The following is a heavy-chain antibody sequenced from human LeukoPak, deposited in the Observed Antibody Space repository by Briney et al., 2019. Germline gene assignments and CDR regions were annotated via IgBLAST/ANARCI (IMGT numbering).Heavy chain of an antibody. J-gene: IGHJ6*04. CDR3: ARVPAVAGTYGMDV. Sequence: PSETLSLTCAVSGGSISSSNWWSWDRQPPGKGLEWIGEIYHSGSTNYNPSLKSRVTISVDKSKNQFSLKLSSVTAADTAVYYCARVPAVAGTYGMDVWGKGTTVTVSS. CDR1: GGSISSSNW. CDR2: IYHSGST. D-gene: IGHD6-19*01. V-gene: IGHV4-4*02.